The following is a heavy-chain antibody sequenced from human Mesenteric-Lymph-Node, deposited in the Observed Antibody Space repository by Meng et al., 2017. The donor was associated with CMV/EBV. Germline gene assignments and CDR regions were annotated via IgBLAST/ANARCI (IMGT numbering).Heavy chain of an antibody. D-gene: IGHD3-22*01. CDR3: ARDYYDSSGRAFDI. Sequence: GGSLRLSCAASGFTFSSYEFSWVRQAPGKGLEWVSFISLSGSSTDYADSVKGRFTISRDNSKNTLYLQMNSLRGEDTAVYYGARDYYDSSGRAFDIWGQGTMVTVSS. V-gene: IGHV3-48*03. CDR2: ISLSGSST. CDR1: GFTFSSYE. J-gene: IGHJ3*02.